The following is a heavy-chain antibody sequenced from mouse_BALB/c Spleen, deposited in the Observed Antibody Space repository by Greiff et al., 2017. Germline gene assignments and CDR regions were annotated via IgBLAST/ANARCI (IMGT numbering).Heavy chain of an antibody. CDR2: IWTGGGT. D-gene: IGHD2-1*01. CDR3: VRGYGNSFDY. J-gene: IGHJ2*01. CDR1: GFSLTSYD. V-gene: IGHV2-9-2*01. Sequence: QVQLKQSGPGLVAPSQSLSITCTVSGFSLTSYDISWIRQPPGKGLEWLGVIWTGGGTNYNSAFMSRLSISKDNSKSQVFLKMNSLQTDDTAIYYCVRGYGNSFDYWGQGTTLTVSS.